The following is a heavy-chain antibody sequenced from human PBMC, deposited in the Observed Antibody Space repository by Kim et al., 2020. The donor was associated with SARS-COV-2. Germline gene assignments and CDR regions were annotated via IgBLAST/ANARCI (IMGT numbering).Heavy chain of an antibody. CDR1: GFTFDDYA. V-gene: IGHV3-43*02. Sequence: GGSLRLSCAASGFTFDDYAMHWVRQAPGKGLEWVSLISGDGGSTYYADSVKGRFTISRDNSKNSLYLQMNSLRTEDTALYYCAKEGFGGNAIRSFDYWGQGTLVTVSS. CDR3: AKEGFGGNAIRSFDY. D-gene: IGHD3-16*01. CDR2: ISGDGGST. J-gene: IGHJ4*02.